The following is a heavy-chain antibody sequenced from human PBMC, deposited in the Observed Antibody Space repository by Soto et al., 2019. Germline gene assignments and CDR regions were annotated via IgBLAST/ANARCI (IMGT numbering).Heavy chain of an antibody. D-gene: IGHD3-9*01. CDR3: AKEGSDYDILTGSGYYGMDV. J-gene: IGHJ6*02. Sequence: ASVKVSCKASGYTFTGYYMHWVRQAPGQGLEWMGWINPNSGGTNYAQKFQGWVTMTRDTSISTAYMELSSLRAEDTAVYYCAKEGSDYDILTGSGYYGMDVWGQGTTVTVSS. CDR2: INPNSGGT. CDR1: GYTFTGYY. V-gene: IGHV1-2*04.